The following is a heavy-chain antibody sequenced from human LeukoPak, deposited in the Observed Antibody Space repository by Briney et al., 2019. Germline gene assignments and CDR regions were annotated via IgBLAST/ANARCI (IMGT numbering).Heavy chain of an antibody. Sequence: SETLSLTCAVYGGSFSGYYWSWIRQPPGKGREWIGEINHSGSTNYNPSLKSRVTISVDTSKNQFSLKLSSVTAADTAVYYCARDYYYGMDVWGKGTTVTVSS. J-gene: IGHJ6*04. CDR1: GGSFSGYY. CDR3: ARDYYYGMDV. V-gene: IGHV4-34*01. CDR2: INHSGST.